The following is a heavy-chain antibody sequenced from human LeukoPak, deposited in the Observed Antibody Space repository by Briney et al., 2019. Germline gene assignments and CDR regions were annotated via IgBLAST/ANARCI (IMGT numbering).Heavy chain of an antibody. Sequence: SETLSLTCAVYGGSFSGYYWSWIRQPPGKGLEWIGEINHSGSTNYNPSLKSRVTISVDTSKNQFSLKLSSVTAADTAIYYCARNNWGIDYWGLGTLVTVSS. CDR3: ARNNWGIDY. V-gene: IGHV4-34*01. CDR2: INHSGST. D-gene: IGHD1/OR15-1a*01. J-gene: IGHJ4*01. CDR1: GGSFSGYY.